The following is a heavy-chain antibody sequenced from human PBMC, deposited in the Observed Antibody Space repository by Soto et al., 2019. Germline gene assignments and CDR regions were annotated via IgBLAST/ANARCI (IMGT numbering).Heavy chain of an antibody. V-gene: IGHV4-59*01. Sequence: QVQLQESGPGLVKPSETLSLTCTVSGGSISSYYWSWIRQPPGKGLEWIGYIYYSGSTNYNPSLKSLVTISVDTSKNQFSLKLSSVTAADTAVYYCAKNPCGGSGGNCYSGGYYYYYNGMDVWGQGTTVTVSS. CDR2: IYYSGST. J-gene: IGHJ6*02. D-gene: IGHD2-15*01. CDR3: AKNPCGGSGGNCYSGGYYYYYNGMDV. CDR1: GGSISSYY.